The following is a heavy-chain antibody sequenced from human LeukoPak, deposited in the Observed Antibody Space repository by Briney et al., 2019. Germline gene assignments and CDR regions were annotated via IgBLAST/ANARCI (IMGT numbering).Heavy chain of an antibody. Sequence: PGRSLRLSCAASGFTFDDYAMHWVRQVPGKGLEWVSGISWNSGSIGYADSVKGRFTISRDNAKNSLYLHMNSLSAEDTALYYCAKAKNNTVSERFDCWGQGTLVSVSS. CDR2: ISWNSGSI. CDR1: GFTFDDYA. CDR3: AKAKNNTVSERFDC. J-gene: IGHJ4*02. D-gene: IGHD5/OR15-5a*01. V-gene: IGHV3-9*01.